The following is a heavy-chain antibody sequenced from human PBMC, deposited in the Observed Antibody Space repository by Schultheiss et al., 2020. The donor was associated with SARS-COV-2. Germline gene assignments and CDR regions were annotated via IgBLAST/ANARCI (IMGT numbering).Heavy chain of an antibody. Sequence: GGSLRLSCAASGFTFSSYGMHWVRQAPGKGLEWVAVISYDGSNKYYADSVKGRFTISRDNSKNTLYLQMNSLRAEDTAVYYCFVAAAGTVDRNYYMDVWGKGTTVTVSS. V-gene: IGHV3-30*03. D-gene: IGHD6-13*01. CDR3: FVAAAGTVDRNYYMDV. CDR1: GFTFSSYG. J-gene: IGHJ6*03. CDR2: ISYDGSNK.